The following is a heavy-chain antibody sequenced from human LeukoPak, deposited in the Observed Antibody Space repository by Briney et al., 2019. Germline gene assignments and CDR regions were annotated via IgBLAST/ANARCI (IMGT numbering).Heavy chain of an antibody. Sequence: GASLRLSCAASGFTFSSYAMSWVRQAPGKGLEWVSAISGSGGSTYYADSVKGRFTISRDNAKNTLYLQMNSLRAEDTAVYYCARGGGFYCSSTSCHNYYYYGMDVWGQGTTVTVSS. CDR1: GFTFSSYA. D-gene: IGHD2-2*01. J-gene: IGHJ6*02. V-gene: IGHV3-23*01. CDR3: ARGGGFYCSSTSCHNYYYYGMDV. CDR2: ISGSGGST.